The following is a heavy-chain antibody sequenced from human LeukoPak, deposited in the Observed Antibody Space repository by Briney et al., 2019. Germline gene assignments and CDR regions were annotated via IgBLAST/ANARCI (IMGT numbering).Heavy chain of an antibody. CDR2: ISGSGGST. J-gene: IGHJ4*02. D-gene: IGHD4-11*01. CDR3: ASMTTVTTRLDY. V-gene: IGHV3-23*01. Sequence: HPGGSLRLSCAASGFIFRSYDMSWVRQAPGKGLEWVSGISGSGGSTFYTDSVKGRLTISRDNSKNTLYLQMSSLRVEDTAVYYCASMTTVTTRLDYWGQGTLVTVSS. CDR1: GFIFRSYD.